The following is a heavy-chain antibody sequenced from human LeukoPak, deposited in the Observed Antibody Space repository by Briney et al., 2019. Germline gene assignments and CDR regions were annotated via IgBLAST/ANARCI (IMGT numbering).Heavy chain of an antibody. CDR3: ATYGYYDSSPFE. Sequence: PGGSQRLSCAASGFTFSSNAMSWVRQAPGKGLEWVSAISRDVGSTYYADSVKGRFTISRANSKSTLYLQMNSLRAEDTAVYYCATYGYYDSSPFEWGQGTLVTVSS. V-gene: IGHV3-23*01. CDR2: ISRDVGST. CDR1: GFTFSSNA. J-gene: IGHJ4*02. D-gene: IGHD3-22*01.